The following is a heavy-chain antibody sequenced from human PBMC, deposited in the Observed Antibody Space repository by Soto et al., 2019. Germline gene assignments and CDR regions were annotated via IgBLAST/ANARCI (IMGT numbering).Heavy chain of an antibody. CDR1: GYTFTSYG. J-gene: IGHJ5*02. V-gene: IGHV1-18*01. D-gene: IGHD6-13*01. CDR3: ATAEPRIAALFNWFDP. Sequence: QVQLVQSGAEVKKPGASVKVSCKASGYTFTSYGISWVRQAPGQGLEWMGWISAYNGDTNYAQKLQGRVTMTTDTSTSTAYMEPRSLRSDDTAVYYCATAEPRIAALFNWFDPWGQGTLVTVSS. CDR2: ISAYNGDT.